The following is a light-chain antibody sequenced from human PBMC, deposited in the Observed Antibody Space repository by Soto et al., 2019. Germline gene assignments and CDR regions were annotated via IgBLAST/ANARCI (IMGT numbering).Light chain of an antibody. CDR3: QQYGSSPHT. Sequence: EIVLTQSPGTLSLSPGDRANLSCRASQSVNSSYLAWYQQKPGQAPRLLIYGASSRATGIPDRISGSGSGTDFTLTISRLEPEDFAVYYCQQYGSSPHTFGPGTKVDIK. V-gene: IGKV3-20*01. CDR1: QSVNSSY. CDR2: GAS. J-gene: IGKJ3*01.